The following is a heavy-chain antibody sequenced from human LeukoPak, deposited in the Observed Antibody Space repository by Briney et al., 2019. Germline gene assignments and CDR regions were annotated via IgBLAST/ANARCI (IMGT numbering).Heavy chain of an antibody. V-gene: IGHV4-39*01. Sequence: PSETLSLTCFVSGGSISSYNYYWAWIRQPPGKGLEWIGSVSNSGSTYCTPSLKSRVTVSVDTSKNQFSLRLNSVTAADTAVYYCARSGTKAFDYWGQGIPVTVSS. D-gene: IGHD1-26*01. J-gene: IGHJ4*02. CDR1: GGSISSYNYY. CDR3: ARSGTKAFDY. CDR2: VSNSGST.